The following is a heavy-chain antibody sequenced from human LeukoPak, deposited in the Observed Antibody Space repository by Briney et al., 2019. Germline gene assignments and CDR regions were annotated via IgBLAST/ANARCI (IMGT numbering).Heavy chain of an antibody. D-gene: IGHD3-22*01. V-gene: IGHV7-4-1*02. Sequence: GASVTVSCKASGYTFTSYAMNWVRQAPGQGLEWMGWINTNTGSPTYAQGFTGRFVFSLDTSVSTAYLQISSLKAEDTAVYYCARGDYYDSSGYDAFDIWGQGTMVTVSS. CDR1: GYTFTSYA. J-gene: IGHJ3*02. CDR3: ARGDYYDSSGYDAFDI. CDR2: INTNTGSP.